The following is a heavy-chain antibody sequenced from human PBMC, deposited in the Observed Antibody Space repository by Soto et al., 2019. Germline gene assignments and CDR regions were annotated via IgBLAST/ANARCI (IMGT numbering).Heavy chain of an antibody. CDR3: TRRAGYIDY. Sequence: GESLKISCKASGYSLTSYWIGWVRQRPGKGLAWMGIVYPGDSDTRYNPSFRGQVTISVDRSTSTAYLQWSSLKASDTAMYYCTRRAGYIDYWGQGTLVTVSS. D-gene: IGHD6-13*01. J-gene: IGHJ4*02. V-gene: IGHV5-51*01. CDR1: GYSLTSYW. CDR2: VYPGDSDT.